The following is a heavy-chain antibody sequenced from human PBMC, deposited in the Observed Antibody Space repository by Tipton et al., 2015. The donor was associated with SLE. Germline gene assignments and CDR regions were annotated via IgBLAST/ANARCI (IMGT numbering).Heavy chain of an antibody. J-gene: IGHJ4*02. CDR2: IYHTGTT. D-gene: IGHD3/OR15-3a*01. CDR1: GFSITSGFN. CDR3: AREVDFGWGLA. V-gene: IGHV4-38-2*02. Sequence: TLSLTCTVSGFSITSGFNWGWIRQPPGKGLEWIGIIYHTGTTNYNPSLQRRVAISVDTSKRQFSLRLSSVTAADTAVYYCAREVDFGWGLAWGQGIRVTVSS.